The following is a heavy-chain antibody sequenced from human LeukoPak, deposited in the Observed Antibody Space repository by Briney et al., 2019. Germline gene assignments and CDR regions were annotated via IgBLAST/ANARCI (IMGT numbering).Heavy chain of an antibody. V-gene: IGHV4-4*07. J-gene: IGHJ4*02. CDR3: ARVGCSISYCYVRGMDY. Sequence: SETQSLTCTVSGGSMTNYYWSWIRQPAGKGLEWVGRIYSSGSTNYNPSLKSRVTISVDTSKNQFSLHLSSVTAADTAVYYCARVGCSISYCYVRGMDYWGQGTLVTVSS. CDR2: IYSSGST. CDR1: GGSMTNYY. D-gene: IGHD3-10*02.